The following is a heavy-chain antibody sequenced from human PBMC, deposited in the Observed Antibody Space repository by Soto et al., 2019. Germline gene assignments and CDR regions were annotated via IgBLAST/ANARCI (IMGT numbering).Heavy chain of an antibody. CDR1: GGSISSYY. V-gene: IGHV4-59*01. CDR2: IYYSGIT. Sequence: SETLSLTCTVSGGSISSYYWSWIRQPPGKGLEWIGYIYYSGITNYNPSLRSRVSISVDTSKNQFSLKLNSVTAADTAVFYCARLEGDYDYFDYWGQGTLVTVSS. D-gene: IGHD4-17*01. CDR3: ARLEGDYDYFDY. J-gene: IGHJ4*02.